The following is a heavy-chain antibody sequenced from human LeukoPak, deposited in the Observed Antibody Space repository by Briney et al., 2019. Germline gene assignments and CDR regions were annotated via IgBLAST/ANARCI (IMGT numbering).Heavy chain of an antibody. CDR1: GFTFSSYA. J-gene: IGHJ4*02. Sequence: GGSLRLSCAASGFTFSSYAMHWVRQAPGKGLDWVAAISYGGGTTYYADSVKGRFTISRDSSKNTVSLQMNSLRPEDTAVYYCARDKLRGAPEYLDHWGKGILVTVSS. V-gene: IGHV3-30*04. CDR2: ISYGGGTT. CDR3: ARDKLRGAPEYLDH. D-gene: IGHD1-7*01.